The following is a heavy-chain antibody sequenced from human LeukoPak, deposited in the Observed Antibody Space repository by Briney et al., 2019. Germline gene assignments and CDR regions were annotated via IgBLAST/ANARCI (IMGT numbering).Heavy chain of an antibody. D-gene: IGHD6-19*01. CDR2: TYYRSKWYN. CDR3: ARDFGTTGWHTFDY. V-gene: IGHV6-1*01. CDR1: GDSVSSKNGA. J-gene: IGHJ4*02. Sequence: SQTLSLTCVVSGDSVSSKNGAWNWIRQSPSTGLEWLGRTYYRSKWYNDYAESMEGRMTISQDTSKNQYSLHLNSVTPDDTAVYYCARDFGTTGWHTFDYWGQGTLVTVSS.